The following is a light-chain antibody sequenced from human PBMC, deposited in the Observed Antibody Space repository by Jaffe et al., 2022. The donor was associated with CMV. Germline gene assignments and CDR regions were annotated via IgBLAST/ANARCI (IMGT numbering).Light chain of an antibody. Sequence: EIVMTQSPATLSVSPGERAALSCRASQSISSNLAWFQQKPGQAPRLLIYGASTRTTGFPARFSGSGSGTEFTLTISSLQSEDFAVYYCQQFHRWPITFGQGTRLEIK. CDR3: QQFHRWPIT. CDR1: QSISSN. CDR2: GAS. V-gene: IGKV3-15*01. J-gene: IGKJ5*01.